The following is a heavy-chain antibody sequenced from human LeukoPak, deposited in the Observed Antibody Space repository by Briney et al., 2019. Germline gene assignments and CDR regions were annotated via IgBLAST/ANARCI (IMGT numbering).Heavy chain of an antibody. J-gene: IGHJ4*02. V-gene: IGHV3-30-3*01. CDR2: ISYDGSNK. D-gene: IGHD1-14*01. CDR1: GFTFSSYA. CDR3: ARDDRQRGFDY. Sequence: GGSLRLSCAASGFTFSSYAMHWVRQAPGKGLEWVAVISYDGSNKYYADSVKGRFTISRDNSKNTLYLQMNSLRAEDTAVYYCARDDRQRGFDYWGQGTLVTVSS.